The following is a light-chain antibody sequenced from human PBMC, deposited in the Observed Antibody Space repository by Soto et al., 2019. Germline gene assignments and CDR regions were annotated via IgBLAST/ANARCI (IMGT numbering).Light chain of an antibody. V-gene: IGKV3-15*01. CDR2: GAS. J-gene: IGKJ3*01. CDR1: QSVSSN. Sequence: EIVMTQSPVTLSVSPGERATLSCRASQSVSSNLAWYQQKPGQAPRLLIYGASTRATGIPARFSGSGSGTEFTLTISSLQSEDFAVYYCQQYNNWPPGTFGPGTKVDIK. CDR3: QQYNNWPPGT.